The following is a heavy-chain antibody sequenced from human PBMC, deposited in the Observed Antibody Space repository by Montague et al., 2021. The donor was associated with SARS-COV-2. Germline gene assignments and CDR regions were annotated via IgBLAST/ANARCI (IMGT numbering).Heavy chain of an antibody. V-gene: IGHV4-59*13. Sequence: SETLSLTCTVSGGSISSYHWSWTRQPPGKGLEWIGYIYYSGSTNYNPSLKSRVTISVDTSKNQFSLKLSSVTAADTAVYYCARDSHYYDSSGHFDYWGQGTLVTVSS. CDR2: IYYSGST. CDR1: GGSISSYH. D-gene: IGHD3-22*01. CDR3: ARDSHYYDSSGHFDY. J-gene: IGHJ4*02.